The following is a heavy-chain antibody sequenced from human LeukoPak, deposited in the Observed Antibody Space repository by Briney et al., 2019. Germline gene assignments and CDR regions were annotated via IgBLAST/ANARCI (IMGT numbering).Heavy chain of an antibody. CDR1: GDSVSSNSSA. CDR3: ARDDYGGNSV. D-gene: IGHD4-23*01. V-gene: IGHV6-1*01. CDR2: TYFRSKWYN. J-gene: IGHJ4*02. Sequence: SQTLSLTCAISGDSVSSNSSAWHWIRRSPSRGLQWLGRTYFRSKWYNDYAVSVKSRITINPDTSKNQFSLQLNSVTPEDTAVYYCARDDYGGNSVWGQGTLVTVSS.